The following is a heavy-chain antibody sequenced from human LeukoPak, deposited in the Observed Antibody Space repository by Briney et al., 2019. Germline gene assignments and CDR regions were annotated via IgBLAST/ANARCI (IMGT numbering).Heavy chain of an antibody. CDR1: GGSISSSSYY. Sequence: PSETLSLTCTVSGGSISSSSYYWGWIRQPPGKGLEWIGSIYYSGSTYYNPSLKSRVTISVDTSKNQFSLKLSSVTAADTAVYYCARLCVYYYDSSGYYYVWFDPWGQGTLVTVSS. D-gene: IGHD3-22*01. J-gene: IGHJ5*02. CDR3: ARLCVYYYDSSGYYYVWFDP. V-gene: IGHV4-39*01. CDR2: IYYSGST.